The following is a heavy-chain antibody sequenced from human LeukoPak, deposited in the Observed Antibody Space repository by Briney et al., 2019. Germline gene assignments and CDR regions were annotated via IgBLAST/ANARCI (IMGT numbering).Heavy chain of an antibody. CDR2: INHSGST. J-gene: IGHJ5*02. CDR1: GGSFSGYY. Sequence: PSETLSLTCAVYGGSFSGYYWSWIRQPPGKVLEWIGEINHSGSTNYNPSLKSRVTISVDTSKNQFSLKLSSVTAADTAVYYCARENRRRGFDPWGQGTLVTVSS. V-gene: IGHV4-34*01. D-gene: IGHD2/OR15-2a*01. CDR3: ARENRRRGFDP.